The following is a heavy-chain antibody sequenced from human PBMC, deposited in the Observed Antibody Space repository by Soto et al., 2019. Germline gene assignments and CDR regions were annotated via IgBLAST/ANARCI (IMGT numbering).Heavy chain of an antibody. Sequence: ASVKVSCKASGYTFTSYGISWVRQAPGQGLEWMGWISAYNGNTNYAQKLQGRVTMTTDTSTSTAYMELRSLRSDDTAVYYCARDSSGWYELNYYYYGMDAWGQGTTVTVSS. D-gene: IGHD6-19*01. V-gene: IGHV1-18*01. CDR2: ISAYNGNT. CDR1: GYTFTSYG. J-gene: IGHJ6*02. CDR3: ARDSSGWYELNYYYYGMDA.